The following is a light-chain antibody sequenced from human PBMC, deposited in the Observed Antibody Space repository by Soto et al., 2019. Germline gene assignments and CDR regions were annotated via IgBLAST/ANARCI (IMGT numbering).Light chain of an antibody. CDR1: QSVLHSSNNKDY. Sequence: DIVVTQSPDSLAVSLGERATINCKTSQSVLHSSNNKDYIAWYQQKAGQPPKLLIYWTSTRESGVPDRFSGSGSGTDFTLTISSLQAEDVAVYYCQQHDNPHPYTFGQGTKLEIK. CDR2: WTS. CDR3: QQHDNPHPYT. J-gene: IGKJ2*01. V-gene: IGKV4-1*01.